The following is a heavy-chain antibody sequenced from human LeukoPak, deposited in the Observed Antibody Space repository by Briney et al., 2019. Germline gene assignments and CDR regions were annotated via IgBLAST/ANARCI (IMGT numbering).Heavy chain of an antibody. Sequence: ASVKVSCKASRGTFSSSTISWVRQAPGQGLEWMGGIIPIFGTANYAQKFQGRVTITADESTSTAYMELSSLRSEDTAVYYCARAGRHSSAWYGDDYYYYYMDVWGKGTTVTISS. J-gene: IGHJ6*03. V-gene: IGHV1-69*13. CDR3: ARAGRHSSAWYGDDYYYYYMDV. CDR2: IIPIFGTA. CDR1: RGTFSSST. D-gene: IGHD6-19*01.